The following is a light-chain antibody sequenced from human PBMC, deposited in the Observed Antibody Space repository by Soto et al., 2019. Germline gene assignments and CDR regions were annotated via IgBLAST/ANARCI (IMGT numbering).Light chain of an antibody. CDR1: SSDIGTYNY. V-gene: IGLV2-14*03. J-gene: IGLJ1*01. Sequence: QSALTQPASVSGSPGQSITISCTGTSSDIGTYNYVSWYQQHPGQAPKLMISDVSNRPSGISDRFSGSKSGNTASLTISGLQAEDEDEYYCYSCSTRTDTRDVFGTGTKLTVL. CDR2: DVS. CDR3: YSCSTRTDTRDV.